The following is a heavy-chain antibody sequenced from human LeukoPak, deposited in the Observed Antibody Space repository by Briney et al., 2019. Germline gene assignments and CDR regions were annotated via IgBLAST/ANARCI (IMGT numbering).Heavy chain of an antibody. Sequence: GGSLRLSCAGSGFTFNNAWMTWVRQAPGKGLEWVGRIKSKSDGGTTDYAAPVKGTFTISRDDSKNTLYLQMNSLTTEDTAVYYCTTGYNYLAYWGQGTLVTVSS. D-gene: IGHD5-18*01. J-gene: IGHJ4*02. CDR3: TTGYNYLAY. V-gene: IGHV3-15*01. CDR1: GFTFNNAW. CDR2: IKSKSDGGTT.